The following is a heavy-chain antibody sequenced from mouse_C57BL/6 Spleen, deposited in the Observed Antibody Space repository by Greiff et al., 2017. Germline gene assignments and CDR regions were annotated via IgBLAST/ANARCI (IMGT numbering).Heavy chain of an antibody. CDR3: AGGGSYDYVLFDY. CDR1: GYTFTSYG. J-gene: IGHJ2*01. Sequence: VQLQESGAELARPGASVKLSCKASGYTFTSYGISWVKQRTGQGLEWIGEIYPRSGNTYYNEKFKGKATLTADKSSSTAYMELRSLTSEDSAVYFCAGGGSYDYVLFDYWGKGTTLTVSS. V-gene: IGHV1-81*01. CDR2: IYPRSGNT. D-gene: IGHD2-4*01.